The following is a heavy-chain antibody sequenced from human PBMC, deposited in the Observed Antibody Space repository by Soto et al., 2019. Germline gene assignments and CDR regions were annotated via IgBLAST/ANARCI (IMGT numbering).Heavy chain of an antibody. CDR2: INPNSGGT. Sequence: QVQLVQSGAEVKKPGASVKVSCKASGYTFTGYYMHWVRQAPGQGLEWMGWINPNSGGTNFPQKFQGRVTMPRDTSISTAYMELTRLRSDDTAVYYCASGGGSYHPIDYWGQGTLVTVSS. CDR1: GYTFTGYY. J-gene: IGHJ4*02. V-gene: IGHV1-2*02. CDR3: ASGGGSYHPIDY. D-gene: IGHD1-26*01.